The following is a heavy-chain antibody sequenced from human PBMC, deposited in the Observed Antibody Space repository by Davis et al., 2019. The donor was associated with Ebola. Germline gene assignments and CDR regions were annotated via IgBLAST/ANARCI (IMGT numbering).Heavy chain of an antibody. Sequence: ASVKVSCKASGYTFTGYYMHWVRQAPGQGLEWMGWINPNSGGTNYAQKFQGRVTMTRNTSISTAYMELSSLRAEDTAVYYCARDPEWLTGDYYYYYGMDVWGQGTTVTVSS. CDR3: ARDPEWLTGDYYYYYGMDV. J-gene: IGHJ6*02. D-gene: IGHD5-12*01. V-gene: IGHV1-2*02. CDR1: GYTFTGYY. CDR2: INPNSGGT.